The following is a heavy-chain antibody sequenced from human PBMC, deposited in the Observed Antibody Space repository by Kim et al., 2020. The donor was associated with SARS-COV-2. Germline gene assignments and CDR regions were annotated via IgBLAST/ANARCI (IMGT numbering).Heavy chain of an antibody. J-gene: IGHJ6*02. CDR2: IYHSGST. Sequence: SETLSLTCAVSGGSISSGNWWSWVRQSPGKGLEWIGEIYHSGSTNYSPSLKSRVTISVDKSKNQFSLNLRSVTPADTAVYFCARDKVQTTEAPYYYQYGMDVWGQGTTVTVSS. V-gene: IGHV4-4*02. CDR3: ARDKVQTTEAPYYYQYGMDV. D-gene: IGHD1-1*01. CDR1: GGSISSGNW.